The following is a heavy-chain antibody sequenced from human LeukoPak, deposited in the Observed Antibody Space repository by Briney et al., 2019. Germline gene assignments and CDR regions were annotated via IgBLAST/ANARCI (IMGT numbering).Heavy chain of an antibody. V-gene: IGHV3-30*02. CDR2: IRYDGSNK. CDR3: ANDGLIVAVPAAIRTAEYFQH. J-gene: IGHJ1*01. D-gene: IGHD2-2*01. CDR1: GFTFSSYG. Sequence: QPGGSLRLSCAASGFTFSSYGMHWVRQAPGKGLEWVAFIRYDGSNKYYADSVKGRFTISRDNSKNTLYLQMNSLRAEDTAVYYCANDGLIVAVPAAIRTAEYFQHWGQGTLVTVSS.